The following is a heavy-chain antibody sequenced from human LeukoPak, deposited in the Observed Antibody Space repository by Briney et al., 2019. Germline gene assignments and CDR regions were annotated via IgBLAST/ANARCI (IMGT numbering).Heavy chain of an antibody. V-gene: IGHV4-59*01. CDR2: IYYSGST. J-gene: IGHJ1*01. CDR3: ARVCHSTVYPDAN. D-gene: IGHD2/OR15-2a*01. Sequence: SETLSLTCTVSGGSISTYYWSWIRQPPGKGLEWIGYIYYSGSTNHNPSLKSRVTISVDPSKNQFSLNLTSVTAADTAVYFCARVCHSTVYPDANWSQSILVSVSS. CDR1: GGSISTYY.